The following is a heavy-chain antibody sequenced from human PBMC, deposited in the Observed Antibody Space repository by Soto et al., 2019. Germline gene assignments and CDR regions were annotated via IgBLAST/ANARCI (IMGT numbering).Heavy chain of an antibody. D-gene: IGHD3-16*01. J-gene: IGHJ4*02. V-gene: IGHV1-46*03. Sequence: QVQLVQSGAEVKKPGASVKVSCKASGYTFTSYYMHWVRQAPGQGLEWMGIINPSGGSTSYAQKFRGRVTMTRDTAASTVYMELSSLRSEDTAVYYCARMAGVTTSGALDYWGQGTLVTVSS. CDR3: ARMAGVTTSGALDY. CDR1: GYTFTSYY. CDR2: INPSGGST.